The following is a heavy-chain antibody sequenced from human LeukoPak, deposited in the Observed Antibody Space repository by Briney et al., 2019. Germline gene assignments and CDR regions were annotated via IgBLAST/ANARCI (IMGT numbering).Heavy chain of an antibody. V-gene: IGHV1-69*04. CDR2: IIPILGIA. D-gene: IGHD4-11*01. CDR3: AREDGDYSNYRYYYYYGMDV. Sequence: ASVKVSCKASGGTFSSYAISWVRQAPGQGLEWMGRIIPILGIANYAQKFQGRVTITADKSTSTAYMELSSLRSEDTAVYYCAREDGDYSNYRYYYYYGMDVWGQGTTVTVSS. J-gene: IGHJ6*02. CDR1: GGTFSSYA.